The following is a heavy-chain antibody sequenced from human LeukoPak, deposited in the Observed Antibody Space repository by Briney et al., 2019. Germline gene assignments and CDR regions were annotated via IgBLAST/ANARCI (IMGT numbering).Heavy chain of an antibody. Sequence: PSETLSLTCIVSGGSISNLNHYWSWIRQPPGKALEWIGYIYYSGSTNYNPSLKSRVTISVDTSKNQFSLKLSSVTAADTAVYYCARGQWLPVFDFWGQGTLVTVSS. D-gene: IGHD3-22*01. CDR1: GGSISNLNHY. CDR2: IYYSGST. J-gene: IGHJ4*02. CDR3: ARGQWLPVFDF. V-gene: IGHV4-61*01.